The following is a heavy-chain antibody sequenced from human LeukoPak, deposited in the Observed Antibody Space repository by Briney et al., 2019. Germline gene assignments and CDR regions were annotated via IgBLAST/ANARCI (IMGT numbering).Heavy chain of an antibody. Sequence: GGSLRLFCAASGFTFSNYWMRWVRQAPGKGLEWVANVNQYGNDRYDVDSVKGRFTISRDNAKNSLYLQMNSLRAEDTAIYYCLREETIVVIRERPPRGQGTLVTVSS. CDR1: GFTFSNYW. CDR2: VNQYGNDR. V-gene: IGHV3-7*01. CDR3: LREETIVVIRERPP. D-gene: IGHD3-22*01. J-gene: IGHJ4*02.